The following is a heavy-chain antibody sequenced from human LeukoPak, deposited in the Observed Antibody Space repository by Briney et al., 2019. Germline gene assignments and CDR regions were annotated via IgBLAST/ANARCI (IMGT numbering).Heavy chain of an antibody. Sequence: GGSLRLSCAASGFTFSSYWTHWVRQAPGKGLVWVSRISSDGSSTSSADSVKGRFTISRDNAKNTLYLQMNSLRAEDTAVYYCARDFDYGDYWGQGTLVTVSS. CDR3: ARDFDYGDY. J-gene: IGHJ4*02. CDR1: GFTFSSYW. D-gene: IGHD3-3*01. V-gene: IGHV3-74*01. CDR2: ISSDGSST.